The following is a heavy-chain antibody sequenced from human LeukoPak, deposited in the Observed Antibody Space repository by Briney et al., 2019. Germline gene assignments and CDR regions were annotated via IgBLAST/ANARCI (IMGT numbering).Heavy chain of an antibody. CDR1: GGTFSSYA. CDR3: ARAPQQLVLDYYMDV. D-gene: IGHD6-13*01. Sequence: ASVKVSCKASGGTFSSYAISWVRQAPGQGLGWMGGTIPIFGTANYAQKFQGRVTITTDESTSTAYMELSSLRSEDTAVYYCARAPQQLVLDYYMDVWGKGTTVTVSS. J-gene: IGHJ6*03. CDR2: TIPIFGTA. V-gene: IGHV1-69*05.